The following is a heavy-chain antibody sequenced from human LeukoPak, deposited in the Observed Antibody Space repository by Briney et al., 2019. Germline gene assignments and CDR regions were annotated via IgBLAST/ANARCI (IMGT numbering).Heavy chain of an antibody. CDR3: AREPRNCFYY. CDR2: INPNSGGT. J-gene: IGHJ4*02. CDR1: GYTFTDYY. V-gene: IGHV1-2*02. Sequence: ASVRVSCKASGYTFTDYYLHWVRLAPGQGLEWMGWINPNSGGTDYAQKFQGRVTMTRDTSISTAYMVLSSLISDDTAIYYCAREPRNCFYYSGQGSQVTVSS.